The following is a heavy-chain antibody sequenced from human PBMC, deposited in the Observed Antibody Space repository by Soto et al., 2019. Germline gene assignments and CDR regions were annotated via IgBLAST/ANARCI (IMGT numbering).Heavy chain of an antibody. CDR1: GSTFTNAW. CDR2: IKSKTDGETT. D-gene: IGHD3-3*01. J-gene: IGHJ4*02. V-gene: IGHV3-15*01. Sequence: EVQLVESGGGLVKPGTSLRLSCAASGSTFTNAWMGWVRQAPGKGLEWVGRIKSKTDGETTDFAAPVKGRFTMSRDDSKNTLYLQMHSLKTEDTAVYYCTLEKDFWSGFDYWGQGTLVTVSS. CDR3: TLEKDFWSGFDY.